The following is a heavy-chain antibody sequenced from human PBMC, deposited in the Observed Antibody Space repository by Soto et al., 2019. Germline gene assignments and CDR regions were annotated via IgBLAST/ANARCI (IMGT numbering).Heavy chain of an antibody. CDR3: ARSGDNYNRLDY. Sequence: GGSLRLSCAGSGFTFSDYYISWIRQAPGKGLEWISYSSNSGTFSRYADSVKGRLSISRDNTKNLLYLQMNSLRAEETAVYYCARSGDNYNRLDYWGQGTPVTVSS. V-gene: IGHV3-11*06. D-gene: IGHD1-1*01. J-gene: IGHJ4*02. CDR1: GFTFSDYY. CDR2: SSNSGTFS.